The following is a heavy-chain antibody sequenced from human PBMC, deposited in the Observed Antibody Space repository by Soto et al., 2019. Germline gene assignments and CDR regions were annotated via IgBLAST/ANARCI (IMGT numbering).Heavy chain of an antibody. CDR1: GLSLSTSGVG. J-gene: IGHJ4*02. CDR3: AHRVLRTVFGLVTTTAIYFDF. Sequence: ESGPTLVTPTETLTLACTFSGLSLSTSGVGVGWIRQSPGKAPEWLALIYWDDEKRYSASLKSRLTISKDTSKNQVVLTMANLDPADTATYHCAHRVLRTVFGLVTTTAIYFDFWGQGTPVTVSS. CDR2: IYWDDEK. V-gene: IGHV2-5*02. D-gene: IGHD3-3*01.